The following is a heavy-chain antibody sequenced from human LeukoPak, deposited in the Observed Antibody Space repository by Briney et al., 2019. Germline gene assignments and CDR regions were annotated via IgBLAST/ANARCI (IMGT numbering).Heavy chain of an antibody. Sequence: ASVKVSCKASGYTFTGYYMHWVRQAPGQGVEWMGWINANSGGTDYAQKFQDRVTMTRDTSISTAYMELSRLTSDDTAPYYCARDGHGGNSFDFWGQGTLVTVSS. D-gene: IGHD4-23*01. V-gene: IGHV1-2*02. CDR3: ARDGHGGNSFDF. J-gene: IGHJ4*02. CDR1: GYTFTGYY. CDR2: INANSGGT.